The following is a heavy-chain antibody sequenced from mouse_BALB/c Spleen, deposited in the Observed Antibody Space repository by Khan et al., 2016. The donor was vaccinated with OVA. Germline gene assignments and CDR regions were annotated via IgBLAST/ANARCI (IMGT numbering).Heavy chain of an antibody. V-gene: IGHV1-7*01. D-gene: IGHD2-1*01. CDR1: GYTFTSYW. J-gene: IGHJ4*01. Sequence: QVQLQQSGAELAKPGASVKMSCKASGYTFTSYWMHWVKQRPGQGLEWIGYINPSTGYTEYNQKFKDKATLTADKSSSTAYMQLSSLTSEDSAVYYCARYYGNYYYAMDYWGQGTLVTVSS. CDR3: ARYYGNYYYAMDY. CDR2: INPSTGYT.